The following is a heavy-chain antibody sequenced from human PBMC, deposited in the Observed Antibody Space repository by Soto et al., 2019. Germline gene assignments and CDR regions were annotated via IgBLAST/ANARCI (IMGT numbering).Heavy chain of an antibody. CDR1: GFTFSSYG. D-gene: IGHD4-17*01. V-gene: IGHV3-30*18. CDR2: ISYDGSNK. Sequence: GGSLRLSCAASGFTFSSYGMHWVRQAPGKGLEWVAVISYDGSNKYYADSVKGRFTISRDNSKNTLYLQMNSLRAEDTAVYYCAKGLTTGREDYWGQGTLVTVSS. CDR3: AKGLTTGREDY. J-gene: IGHJ4*02.